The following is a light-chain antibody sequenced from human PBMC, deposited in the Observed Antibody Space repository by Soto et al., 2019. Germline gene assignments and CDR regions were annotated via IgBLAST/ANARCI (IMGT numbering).Light chain of an antibody. Sequence: QSVLTQSPSASASLGASVKLTCTLSSGHSSYAIAWHQQQPEKGPRYLMKLNSDGSHSKGDGIPDRFSVSSPGAERYLTISRLSSEDEADHYCQTWGTHIWVFGGGTNLTVL. J-gene: IGLJ3*02. CDR2: LNSDGSH. CDR3: QTWGTHIWV. V-gene: IGLV4-69*01. CDR1: SGHSSYA.